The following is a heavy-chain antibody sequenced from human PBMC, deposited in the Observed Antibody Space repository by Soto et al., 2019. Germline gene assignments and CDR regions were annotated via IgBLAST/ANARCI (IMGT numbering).Heavy chain of an antibody. J-gene: IGHJ4*02. V-gene: IGHV4-61*01. CDR3: ARXXXXYLQADF. D-gene: IGHD1-26*01. CDR1: GGSVNSXSXY. CDR2: VYKDGFT. Sequence: QVQLQESGPGLVKPSETLSLTCTVSGGSVNSXSXYXXWIRQPPGRGLEWIGYVYKDGFTNYNPSLKSRVTISLDTSKRQFSLRLTGVTAADTAVXFCARXXXXYLQADFWGQGTLVSV.